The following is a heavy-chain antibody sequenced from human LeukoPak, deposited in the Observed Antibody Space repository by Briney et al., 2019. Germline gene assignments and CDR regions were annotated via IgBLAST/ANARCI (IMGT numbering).Heavy chain of an antibody. CDR2: ISGSGGRT. CDR1: EFTFSSYA. J-gene: IGHJ4*02. V-gene: IGHV3-23*01. D-gene: IGHD3-10*01. Sequence: PGGSLRLSCAASEFTFSSYAMSWVRQAPGKGLEWVSAISGSGGRTYYADSVKGRFTISRDNSKNTLYLQMNSLRAEDTAVYYCAKEGGGSSGPWTYYFDYWGQGTLVTVSS. CDR3: AKEGGGSSGPWTYYFDY.